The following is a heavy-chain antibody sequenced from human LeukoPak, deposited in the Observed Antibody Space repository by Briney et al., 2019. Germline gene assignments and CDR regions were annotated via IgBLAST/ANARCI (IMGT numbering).Heavy chain of an antibody. CDR1: GFAFSDFW. D-gene: IGHD4-17*01. Sequence: HLGGSLRLSCAASGFAFSDFWMSWVRQAPGKGLEWVANIKQDGGEKYYMDSVEGRFTISRDNARNSLFLQMNNLRAEDTAVYYCATRGGDSEVDFWGQGTLVSVSS. CDR2: IKQDGGEK. V-gene: IGHV3-7*01. CDR3: ATRGGDSEVDF. J-gene: IGHJ4*02.